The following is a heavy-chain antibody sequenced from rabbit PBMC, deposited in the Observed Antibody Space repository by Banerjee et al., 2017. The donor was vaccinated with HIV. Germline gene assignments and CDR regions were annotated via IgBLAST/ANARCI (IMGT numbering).Heavy chain of an antibody. CDR2: IYAGGSGST. CDR1: GFSFSSSYY. CDR3: ARAYNSGWGGYFNL. D-gene: IGHD4-1*01. J-gene: IGHJ4*01. Sequence: QSLEESGGDLVKPGASLTLTCTASGFSFSSSYYVCWVRQAPGKGLEWIACIYAGGSGSTYYASWAKGRFTISKTSSTTVTLQMTSLTPADTATYFCARAYNSGWGGYFNLWGPGTLVTVS. V-gene: IGHV1S40*01.